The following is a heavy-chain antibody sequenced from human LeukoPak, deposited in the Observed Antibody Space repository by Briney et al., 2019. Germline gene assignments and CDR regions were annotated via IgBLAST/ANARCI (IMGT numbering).Heavy chain of an antibody. CDR2: ISYDGSNK. Sequence: GGSLRLSCAASGFTFSSYGMHWVRQAPGKGLEWVAVISYDGSNKYYADSVKGRFTISRDNSKNTLYLQMNSLRAEHTAVYYCAIRDGGHFDYWGQGTLVTVSS. D-gene: IGHD3-16*01. CDR1: GFTFSSYG. CDR3: AIRDGGHFDY. V-gene: IGHV3-30*03. J-gene: IGHJ4*02.